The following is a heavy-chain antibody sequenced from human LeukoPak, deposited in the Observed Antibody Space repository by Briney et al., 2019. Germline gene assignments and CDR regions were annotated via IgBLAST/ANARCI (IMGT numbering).Heavy chain of an antibody. V-gene: IGHV4-39*01. CDR3: AGGSGWYFDY. Sequence: SETLSLTCTVSGGSISSSSYCWGWIRQPPGKGLEWIGSIYYSGSTYYNPSLKSRVTISVDTSKNQFSLKLSSVTAADTAVYYCAGGSGWYFDYWGQGTLVTVSS. CDR1: GGSISSSSYC. D-gene: IGHD6-19*01. CDR2: IYYSGST. J-gene: IGHJ4*02.